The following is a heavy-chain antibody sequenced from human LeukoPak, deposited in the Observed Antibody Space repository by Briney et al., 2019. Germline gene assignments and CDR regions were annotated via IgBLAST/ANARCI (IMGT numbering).Heavy chain of an antibody. CDR3: ARDRAEGKTWVEFDP. J-gene: IGHJ5*02. Sequence: GGSLRLSCAASGFIVNSYAMSWVRQAPGKGLAWVSLIYSDGVTQYAGSVKGRSTISRDNSKNTLYLQMNSLRDEDTAVYFCARDRAEGKTWVEFDPWGQGTLVTVSS. V-gene: IGHV3-66*02. CDR2: IYSDGVT. CDR1: GFIVNSYA.